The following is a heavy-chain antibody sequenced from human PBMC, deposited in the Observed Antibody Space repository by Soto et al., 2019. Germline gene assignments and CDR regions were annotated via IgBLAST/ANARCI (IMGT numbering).Heavy chain of an antibody. CDR1: GGTLSSYA. CDR3: ARGQLWLQSAFDI. D-gene: IGHD5-18*01. V-gene: IGHV1-69*13. Sequence: GASVKVSCKASGGTLSSYAISSVRQAPGQGLEWIGGIIPIFGTANYAQEFQGRVTITADESTSTAYMELSSLRSEDTAVYYCARGQLWLQSAFDIWGQGTMVTVSS. CDR2: IIPIFGTA. J-gene: IGHJ3*02.